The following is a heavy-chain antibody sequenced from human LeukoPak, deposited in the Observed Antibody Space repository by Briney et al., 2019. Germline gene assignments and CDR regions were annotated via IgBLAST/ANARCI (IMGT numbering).Heavy chain of an antibody. V-gene: IGHV5-51*01. CDR3: AITRREQDGDYFDY. CDR1: GYSFTTFW. D-gene: IGHD1/OR15-1a*01. Sequence: GESLKISCKGAGYSFTTFWIAWVRQMPGKGLEWMGIIYPGDSDTRYSPSFQGQVTISADKSISTAYLQWSSLKASDTAMYYCAITRREQDGDYFDYWGQGTLVTVSS. J-gene: IGHJ4*02. CDR2: IYPGDSDT.